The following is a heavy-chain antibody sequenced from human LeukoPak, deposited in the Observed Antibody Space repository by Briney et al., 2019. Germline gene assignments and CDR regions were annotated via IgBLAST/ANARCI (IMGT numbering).Heavy chain of an antibody. CDR1: GYSISSGYY. V-gene: IGHV4-38-2*02. CDR3: ARELPVYDSSGYYSY. Sequence: SETLSLTCTVSGYSISSGYYWGWIRQPPGKGLEWIGSIYHSGSTYYNPSLKSRVTISVDTSKNQFSLKLSSVTAADTAVYYCARELPVYDSSGYYSYWGQGTLVTVSS. J-gene: IGHJ4*02. CDR2: IYHSGST. D-gene: IGHD3-22*01.